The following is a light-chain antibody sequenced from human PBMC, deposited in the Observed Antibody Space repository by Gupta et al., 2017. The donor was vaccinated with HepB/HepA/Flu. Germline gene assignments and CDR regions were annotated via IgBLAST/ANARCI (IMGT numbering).Light chain of an antibody. J-gene: IGKJ4*01. CDR1: QAIRNY. Sequence: SVGDRVTITCRASQAIRNYLAWYQQRLGKVPKLLIYSASTLHSGVPSRFSGSGSGTDFTLSISALQPEDVATFYCQQYNSAPLTFGGGTKVEIK. CDR3: QQYNSAPLT. V-gene: IGKV1-27*01. CDR2: SAS.